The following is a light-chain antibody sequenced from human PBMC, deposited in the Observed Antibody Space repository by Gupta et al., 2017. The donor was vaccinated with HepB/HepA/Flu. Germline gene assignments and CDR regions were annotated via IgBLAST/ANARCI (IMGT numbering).Light chain of an antibody. V-gene: IGLV2-11*01. J-gene: IGLJ3*02. CDR3: CSYAGSSTWV. Sequence: QSALTPPRSVSGSPGQSVPIYCTGTSSDVGGSSYVSWYQQHPGKAPKLILHSVTERPSGVPDRFSASKSDNTASLTISGLQADDEADYHCCSYAGSSTWVFGGGTKLTVL. CDR1: SSDVGGSSY. CDR2: SVT.